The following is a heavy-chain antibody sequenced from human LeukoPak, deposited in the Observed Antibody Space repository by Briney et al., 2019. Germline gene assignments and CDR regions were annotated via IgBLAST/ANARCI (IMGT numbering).Heavy chain of an antibody. J-gene: IGHJ5*02. Sequence: GASVKVSCKASGYTFTGYYMHWVRQAPGQGLEWMGWINPNSGGTNYAQKFQGRVTMTRGTSISTAYMELSRLRSDDTAVYYCASQGDCSSTSCYFGGWFDPWGQGTLVTVSS. V-gene: IGHV1-2*02. CDR2: INPNSGGT. D-gene: IGHD2-2*01. CDR1: GYTFTGYY. CDR3: ASQGDCSSTSCYFGGWFDP.